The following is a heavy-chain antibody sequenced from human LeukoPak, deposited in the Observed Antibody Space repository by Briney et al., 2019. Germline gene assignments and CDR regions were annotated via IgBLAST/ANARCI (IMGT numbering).Heavy chain of an antibody. CDR2: IYYSGST. D-gene: IGHD6-13*01. CDR3: ARARIAAAGLFDY. V-gene: IGHV4-59*01. Sequence: SETLPLTCTVSGGSISSYYWSWIRQPPGKGLEWIGYIYYSGSTNYNPSLKSRVTISVDTSKNQFSLKLSSVTAADTAVYYCARARIAAAGLFDYWGQGTLVTVSS. CDR1: GGSISSYY. J-gene: IGHJ4*02.